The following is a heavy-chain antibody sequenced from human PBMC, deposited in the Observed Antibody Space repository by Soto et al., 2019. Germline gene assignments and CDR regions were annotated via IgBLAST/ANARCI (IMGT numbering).Heavy chain of an antibody. D-gene: IGHD1-1*01. J-gene: IGHJ3*02. Sequence: GGSLRLSCAASGFTFSSYAMGWVRQAPGKGLEWVSAISGSGGSTCYADSVKGRFTISRDNSKNTLYLQMNSLRAEDTAVYYCAKHSTPFYAFEIWGQGTMVTVSS. CDR3: AKHSTPFYAFEI. CDR1: GFTFSSYA. CDR2: ISGSGGST. V-gene: IGHV3-23*01.